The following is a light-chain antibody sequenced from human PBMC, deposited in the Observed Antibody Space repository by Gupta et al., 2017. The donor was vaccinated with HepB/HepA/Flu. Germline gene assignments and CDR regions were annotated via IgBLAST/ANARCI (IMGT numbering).Light chain of an antibody. J-gene: IGLJ1*01. CDR2: DVS. Sequence: QSALTQPASVSGSPGQSITISCTGTSSDVGSHNSVSWYQQHPGKAPKFLIYDVSNRPSGVSYRFSGSKSGNTASLTXSXLQAEDXAYYYCCSYADSYTYVFGTGTKVTVL. V-gene: IGLV2-14*03. CDR3: CSYADSYTYV. CDR1: SSDVGSHNS.